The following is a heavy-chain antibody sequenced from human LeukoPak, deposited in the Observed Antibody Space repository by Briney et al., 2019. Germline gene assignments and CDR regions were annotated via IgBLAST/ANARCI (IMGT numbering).Heavy chain of an antibody. Sequence: PSETLSLTCTVSGDSISDYSWSWIRQPAGKGLEWIGRMYWIDQSQSSGSPNYNPSLKSRVTISVDTSKNQFSQKLSSVTAADTAVYYCASYYYDSSGYPYWGQGTLVTVSS. CDR1: GDSISDYS. CDR3: ASYYYDSSGYPY. D-gene: IGHD3-22*01. V-gene: IGHV4-59*01. CDR2: MYWIDQSQSSGSP. J-gene: IGHJ4*02.